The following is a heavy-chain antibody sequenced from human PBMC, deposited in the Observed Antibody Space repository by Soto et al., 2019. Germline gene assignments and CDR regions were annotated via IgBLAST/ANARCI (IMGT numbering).Heavy chain of an antibody. CDR1: GGSVSSGSYY. J-gene: IGHJ5*02. Sequence: SETLSLTCTVSGGSVSSGSYYWSWIRQPPGKGLEWIGYIYYSGSTNYNPSLKSRVTISVDTSKNQFSLKLSSVTAADTAVYYCARAYYDFWSGYYEPQRKYNWFDPWGQGTLVTVSS. CDR3: ARAYYDFWSGYYEPQRKYNWFDP. D-gene: IGHD3-3*01. V-gene: IGHV4-61*01. CDR2: IYYSGST.